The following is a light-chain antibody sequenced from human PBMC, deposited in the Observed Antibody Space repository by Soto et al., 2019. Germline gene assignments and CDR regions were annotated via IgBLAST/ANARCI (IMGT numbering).Light chain of an antibody. Sequence: EVVLTQSPATLSLSPGERATLSCRASQTVNRYLAWYQQKPGQAPILLIYDASNRATGIPGRFSGSGSGTDLTLTISSLEPEDFAVDYCQQRTNWPPLTFGGGTKVEIK. CDR2: DAS. V-gene: IGKV3-11*01. CDR3: QQRTNWPPLT. CDR1: QTVNRY. J-gene: IGKJ4*01.